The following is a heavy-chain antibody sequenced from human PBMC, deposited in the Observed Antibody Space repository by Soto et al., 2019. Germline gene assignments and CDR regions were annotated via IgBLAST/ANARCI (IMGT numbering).Heavy chain of an antibody. J-gene: IGHJ4*02. Sequence: ASVKVSCKASGYTFTSYAMHWVRQAPGQRREWMGWINAGNGNTKYSQKFQGRVTITRDTSASTAYMELSSLRSEDTAVYYCARVGYSSGWYGDYWGQGTLVTVSS. V-gene: IGHV1-3*01. CDR2: INAGNGNT. D-gene: IGHD6-19*01. CDR3: ARVGYSSGWYGDY. CDR1: GYTFTSYA.